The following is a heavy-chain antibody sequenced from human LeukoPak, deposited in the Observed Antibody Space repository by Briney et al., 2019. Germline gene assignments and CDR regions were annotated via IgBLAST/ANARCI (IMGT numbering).Heavy chain of an antibody. CDR1: GFTFSSCT. V-gene: IGHV3-21*01. Sequence: GGSLRLSCAASGFTFSSCTMNWVRQAPGKGLEWVSSITSSSLYIYYADSVKGRFTISRDNAKNSLYLQMNSLRAEDTAVYYWGGENGGNNTRLFDNGGQEPLVPVSS. CDR3: GGENGGNNTRLFDN. CDR2: ITSSSLYI. D-gene: IGHD1/OR15-1a*01. J-gene: IGHJ4*02.